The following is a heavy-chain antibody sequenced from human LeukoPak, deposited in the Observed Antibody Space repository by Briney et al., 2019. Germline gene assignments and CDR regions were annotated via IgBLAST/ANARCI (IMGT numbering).Heavy chain of an antibody. CDR3: AGRLGVETYFDY. Sequence: SETLSLTCTVSGGSISGANSFWDWVRQPPGKVLEWIGTIYYSGTTYYSPSLKSRVTISVDTSKNQFSLKLSSVTAADTAVYWCAGRLGVETYFDYWGQGALVTVSS. D-gene: IGHD3-10*01. V-gene: IGHV4-39*01. CDR2: IYYSGTT. J-gene: IGHJ4*02. CDR1: GGSISGANSF.